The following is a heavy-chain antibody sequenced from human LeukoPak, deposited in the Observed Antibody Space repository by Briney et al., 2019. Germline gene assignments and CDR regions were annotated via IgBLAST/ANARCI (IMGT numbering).Heavy chain of an antibody. CDR3: ARGGGDYNPFDY. CDR2: MYSGGST. Sequence: GGSLRLSCAVSGFTVSSNYMSWVRQAPGKGLEWVSVMYSGGSTYYADSVKGRFTISRHNSKNTPYLEINSLRPDDTAVYYCARGGGDYNPFDYWGQGTLVTVSS. CDR1: GFTVSSNY. D-gene: IGHD4-17*01. V-gene: IGHV3-53*04. J-gene: IGHJ4*02.